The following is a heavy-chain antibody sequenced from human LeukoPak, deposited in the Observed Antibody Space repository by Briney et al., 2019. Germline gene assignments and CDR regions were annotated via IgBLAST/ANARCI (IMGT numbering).Heavy chain of an antibody. Sequence: SETLSLTCAVYGGSFSGYYWSWIRQTPGKGLEWIGEINHSGSTNYNPSPKSRVTISVDTSKNKFSLKLRSVTAADTAVYYCARGGSKKRGGYYGYWGQGTLVTVSS. J-gene: IGHJ4*02. CDR2: INHSGST. D-gene: IGHD3-10*01. V-gene: IGHV4-34*01. CDR3: ARGGSKKRGGYYGY. CDR1: GGSFSGYY.